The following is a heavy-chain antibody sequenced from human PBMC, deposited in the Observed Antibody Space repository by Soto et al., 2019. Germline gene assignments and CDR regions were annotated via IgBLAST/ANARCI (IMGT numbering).Heavy chain of an antibody. D-gene: IGHD5-12*01. V-gene: IGHV3-23*01. CDR2: IDVSGGGK. Sequence: EVHLLESGGALEQPGGSLRLSCAASGFTFSNSAMAWVRQAPGQGLEWVSTIDVSGGGKYYADTVKGRFTISRDNSQNTVFLHMNILGAEDAAVDYWAKGAGSLPTWRFDYWGQGSLVIVSS. CDR3: AKGAGSLPTWRFDY. J-gene: IGHJ4*02. CDR1: GFTFSNSA.